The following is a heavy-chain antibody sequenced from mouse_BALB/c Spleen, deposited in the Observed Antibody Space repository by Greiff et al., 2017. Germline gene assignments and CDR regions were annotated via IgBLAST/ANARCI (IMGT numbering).Heavy chain of an antibody. V-gene: IGHV5-12-1*01. D-gene: IGHD4-1*01. J-gene: IGHJ3*01. CDR3: ARQGLTGTYGFAY. Sequence: EVQLVESGGGLVKPGGSLKLSCAASGFAFSSYDMSWVRQTPEKRLEWVAYISSGGGSTYYPDTVKGRFTISRDNAKNTLYLQMSSLKSEDTAMYYCARQGLTGTYGFAYWGQGTLVTVSA. CDR1: GFAFSSYD. CDR2: ISSGGGST.